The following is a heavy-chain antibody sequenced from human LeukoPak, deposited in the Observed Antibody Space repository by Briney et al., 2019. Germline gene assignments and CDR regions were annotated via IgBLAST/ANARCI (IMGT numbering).Heavy chain of an antibody. CDR2: IYYSGTA. J-gene: IGHJ4*02. Sequence: MPSETLSLTCTVSGGSMTSRSHYWGWIRQPPGKGLEWIGTIYYSGTALYHPSLKSRVTISVDTSKNQFSLNLTSVTAADTAVYYCARRFDYDSWSGSDYYFDYWGRGTLVAVSS. CDR1: GGSMTSRSHY. V-gene: IGHV4-39*07. CDR3: ARRFDYDSWSGSDYYFDY. D-gene: IGHD3-3*01.